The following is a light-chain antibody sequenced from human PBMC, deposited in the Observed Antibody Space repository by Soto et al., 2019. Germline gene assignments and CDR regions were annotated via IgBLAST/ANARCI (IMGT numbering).Light chain of an antibody. CDR1: QYIGRY. CDR3: QQTYRTPLT. V-gene: IGKV1-39*01. J-gene: IGKJ4*02. Sequence: DIQMTQSPSSLSASVGDRVNITCRAGQYIGRYLNWYQQKPGKAPKLLIYAASSLHSGVPSRFSGSGSGTDFPLTISTLQPEDFATYSCQQTYRTPLTFGGGTRWIS. CDR2: AAS.